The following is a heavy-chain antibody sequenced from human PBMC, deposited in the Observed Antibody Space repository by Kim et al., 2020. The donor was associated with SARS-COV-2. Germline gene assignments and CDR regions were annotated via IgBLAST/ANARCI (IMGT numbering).Heavy chain of an antibody. CDR3: ARDNWQQSSSSSWSHYGMDV. J-gene: IGHJ6*02. Sequence: SETLSLTCSVSGGSFSGFWWSWIRQAPGKGLEWVGYISFSGGDYYNPSLKSRATISLDTSKNQFSLRLASVTAADTAVYYCARDNWQQSSSSSWSHYGMDVWGQGTTVTVSS. CDR1: GGSFSGFW. CDR2: ISFSGGD. D-gene: IGHD6-13*01. V-gene: IGHV4-59*12.